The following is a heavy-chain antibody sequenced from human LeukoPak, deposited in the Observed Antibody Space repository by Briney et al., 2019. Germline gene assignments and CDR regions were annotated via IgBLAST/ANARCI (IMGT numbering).Heavy chain of an antibody. CDR1: GYTFTSYA. V-gene: IGHV1-3*01. CDR3: ARDPVWFGELSYYYYGMDV. CDR2: INAGNGNT. Sequence: ASVKVSCKASGYTFTSYAMHWVRQAPGQRLEWMGWINAGNGNTKYSQKFQGRVTITRDTSASTAYMELSSLRSEDTAVYSCARDPVWFGELSYYYYGMDVWGKGTTVTVSS. D-gene: IGHD3-10*01. J-gene: IGHJ6*04.